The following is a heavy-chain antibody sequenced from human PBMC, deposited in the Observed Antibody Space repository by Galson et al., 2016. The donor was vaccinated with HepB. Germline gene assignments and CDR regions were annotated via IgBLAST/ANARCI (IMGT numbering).Heavy chain of an antibody. Sequence: SVKVSCKASGDSFTNYFIHWVRQAPGQGLEWVVLINPGGGSTFYAQKFRGRVTLTRDAAASTVFMEVSSLPSADTAVDYCARDFASPPGVIVVVAAARNWFDSWGQGTLVTVAS. CDR1: GDSFTNYF. V-gene: IGHV1-46*01. CDR2: INPGGGST. J-gene: IGHJ5*01. D-gene: IGHD2-15*01. CDR3: ARDFASPPGVIVVVAAARNWFDS.